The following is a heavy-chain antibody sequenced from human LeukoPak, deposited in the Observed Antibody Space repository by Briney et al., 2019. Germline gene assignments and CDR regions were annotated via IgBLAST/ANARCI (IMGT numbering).Heavy chain of an antibody. CDR1: GFTFSSYG. CDR2: ISYDGSNK. CDR3: AKTSGSSWYNYYYGMDV. Sequence: GGSLRLSCAASGFTFSSYGMHWVRQAPGKGLEWVAVISYDGSNKYYADSVKGRFTISRDNSKNTLYLQMNSLRAEDTAVYYCAKTSGSSWYNYYYGMDVWGQETTVTVSS. V-gene: IGHV3-30*18. J-gene: IGHJ6*02. D-gene: IGHD6-13*01.